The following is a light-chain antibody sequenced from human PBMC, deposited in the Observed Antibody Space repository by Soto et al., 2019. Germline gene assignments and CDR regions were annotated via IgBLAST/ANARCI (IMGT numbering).Light chain of an antibody. Sequence: DIPMTQSPSTLSASLGDRVTITCRASQSISSWLAWYQQKPGKAPKLLIYKASSLESGVPSRFSGSGSGTEFTLTISSLQPDDFATYYCQRYNTYSRTFGQGTRVEIK. J-gene: IGKJ1*01. CDR2: KAS. CDR3: QRYNTYSRT. CDR1: QSISSW. V-gene: IGKV1-5*03.